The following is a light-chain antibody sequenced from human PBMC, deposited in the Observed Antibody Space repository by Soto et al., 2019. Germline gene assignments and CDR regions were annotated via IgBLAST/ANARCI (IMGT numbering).Light chain of an antibody. CDR1: QSVSNN. CDR2: GAS. CDR3: QQRSHWPIT. Sequence: EVVMTQSPATLSVSPGERATFSCRASQSVSNNLAWYQQKPGQAPRLLIYGASTRATGIPARFSGSGSGTDFTLTISSLEPEDFAVYYCQQRSHWPITFGQGTRLEIK. V-gene: IGKV3-15*01. J-gene: IGKJ5*01.